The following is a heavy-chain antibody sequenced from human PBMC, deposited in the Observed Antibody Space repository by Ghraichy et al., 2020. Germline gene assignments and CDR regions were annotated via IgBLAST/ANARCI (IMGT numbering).Heavy chain of an antibody. V-gene: IGHV4-59*01. J-gene: IGHJ4*02. Sequence: SETLSLTCTVSGGSISSYYWSWIRQPPGKGLEWIGYIYYSGSTNYNPSLKSRVTISVDTSKNQFSLKLSSVTAADTAVYYCARTILYSPVENYFDYWGQGTLVTVSS. CDR3: ARTILYSPVENYFDY. CDR1: GGSISSYY. CDR2: IYYSGST. D-gene: IGHD5-18*01.